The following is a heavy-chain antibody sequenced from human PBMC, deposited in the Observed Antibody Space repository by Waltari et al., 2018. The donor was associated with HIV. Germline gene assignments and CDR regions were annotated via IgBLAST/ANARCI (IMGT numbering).Heavy chain of an antibody. V-gene: IGHV4-39*01. J-gene: IGHJ3*02. Sequence: QLQLQESGPGLVKPSETLSLTCTVSGGSISSSSYYWGWIRQPPGKGLEWIGSIYYSGSTYYNPSLKSRVTISVDTSKNQFSLKLSSVTAADTAVYYCVGIVVVPAALAFDIWGQGTMVTVSS. CDR2: IYYSGST. D-gene: IGHD2-2*03. CDR1: GGSISSSSYY. CDR3: VGIVVVPAALAFDI.